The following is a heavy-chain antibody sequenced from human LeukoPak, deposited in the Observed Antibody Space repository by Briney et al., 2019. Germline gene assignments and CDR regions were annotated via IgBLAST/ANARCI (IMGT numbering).Heavy chain of an antibody. V-gene: IGHV3-7*01. D-gene: IGHD3-9*01. Sequence: GGSLRLSCAASGFTFSSYWMSWVRQAPGKGLEWVANIKQDGSEKYYVDSVKGRFTISRDNAKNSLYLQMNSLRAEDTAVYYCAYTRGILTGYYGGFDYWGQGALVTVSS. CDR1: GFTFSSYW. CDR2: IKQDGSEK. J-gene: IGHJ4*02. CDR3: AYTRGILTGYYGGFDY.